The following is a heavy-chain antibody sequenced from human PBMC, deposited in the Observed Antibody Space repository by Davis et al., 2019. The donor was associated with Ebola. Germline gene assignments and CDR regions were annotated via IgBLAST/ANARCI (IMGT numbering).Heavy chain of an antibody. CDR1: GFTFSSYA. Sequence: GESLKISCAASGFTFSSYAMSWVRQAPGKGLEWVSAISGTGGRTYYADPVKGRFTISRDNSKNTLYLQMNSLRAEDAAIYYCAKGDGFPGYADDDWGQGTLVTVSS. CDR2: ISGTGGRT. J-gene: IGHJ4*02. V-gene: IGHV3-23*01. CDR3: AKGDGFPGYADDD. D-gene: IGHD5-12*01.